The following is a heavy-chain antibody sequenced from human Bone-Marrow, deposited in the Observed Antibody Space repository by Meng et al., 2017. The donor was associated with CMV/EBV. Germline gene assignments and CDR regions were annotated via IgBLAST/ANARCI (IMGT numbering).Heavy chain of an antibody. D-gene: IGHD2-2*01. J-gene: IGHJ6*02. V-gene: IGHV4-34*01. Sequence: SETLSLTCAVYGGSFSGYYWSWIRQPPGKGVEWIGEINHSGSTNYNPSLKSRVTISVDTSKNQFSLKLSSVTAADTAVYYCARAGIVVVPHGMDVWGQGTTVTVSS. CDR3: ARAGIVVVPHGMDV. CDR1: GGSFSGYY. CDR2: INHSGST.